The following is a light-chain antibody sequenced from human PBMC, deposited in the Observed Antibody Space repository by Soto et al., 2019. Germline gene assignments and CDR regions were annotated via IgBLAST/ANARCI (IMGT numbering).Light chain of an antibody. CDR2: ANS. CDR3: QSYDSSLSGSYV. J-gene: IGLJ1*01. CDR1: SSNIGAGYD. V-gene: IGLV1-40*01. Sequence: QSVLTQPPSVSGAPGQRVTISCTGSSSNIGAGYDVHWYQQLPGTAPKLLIYANSHRPSGVPDRFSGSKSGTSASLAITGLQAEDEAEYYCQSYDSSLSGSYVFGTGTKVTVL.